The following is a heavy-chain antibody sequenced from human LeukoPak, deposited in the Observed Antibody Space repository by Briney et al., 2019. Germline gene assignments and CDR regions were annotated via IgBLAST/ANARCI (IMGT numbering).Heavy chain of an antibody. Sequence: GGSLRLSCAASGFTFDDYAMHWVRQAPGNGLEWVSGISWNSGSIGYADSVKGRFTISRDNAKNSLYLQMNSLRAEDTALYYCAKDIADGDYAASYWYFDLWGRGTLVTVSS. D-gene: IGHD4-17*01. V-gene: IGHV3-9*01. J-gene: IGHJ2*01. CDR2: ISWNSGSI. CDR1: GFTFDDYA. CDR3: AKDIADGDYAASYWYFDL.